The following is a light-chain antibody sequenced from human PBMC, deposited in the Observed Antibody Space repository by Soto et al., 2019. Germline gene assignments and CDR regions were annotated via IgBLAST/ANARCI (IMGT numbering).Light chain of an antibody. Sequence: EVVLTQSPGTLSLSPGARATLSCRASQSVNDNHLAWYQQKGGQAPRLLIYGASTRATGVPERFSGSGFGTAYSLSINRLEPEVFARYYCQLYGGSPPRGTFGPRTTVEI. CDR3: QLYGGSPPRGT. J-gene: IGKJ3*01. CDR2: GAS. V-gene: IGKV3-20*01. CDR1: QSVNDNH.